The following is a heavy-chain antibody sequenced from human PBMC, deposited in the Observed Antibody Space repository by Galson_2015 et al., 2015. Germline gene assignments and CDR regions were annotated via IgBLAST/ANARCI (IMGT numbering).Heavy chain of an antibody. V-gene: IGHV3-74*01. CDR2: INSDGSST. CDR1: GFTFSSYW. J-gene: IGHJ3*02. CDR3: ARDWTTVVTRGAFDI. Sequence: SLRLSCAASGFTFSSYWMHWVRQAPGKGLVWVSRINSDGSSTSYADSVKGRFTISRDNAKNTLYLQMNSLRAEDTAVYYCARDWTTVVTRGAFDIWGQGTMVTVSS. D-gene: IGHD4-23*01.